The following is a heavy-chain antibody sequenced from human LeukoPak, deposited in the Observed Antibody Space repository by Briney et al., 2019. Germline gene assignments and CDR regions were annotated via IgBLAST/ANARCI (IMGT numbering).Heavy chain of an antibody. CDR2: ISAYNGNT. J-gene: IGHJ4*02. D-gene: IGHD6-6*01. V-gene: IGHV1-18*01. CDR1: GYTFTSYG. CDR3: AKYMWGPQRGPFDY. Sequence: ASVKVSCKASGYTFTSYGISWVRQAPGQGLEWMGWISAYNGNTNYAQKLQGRVTMTTDTSTSTAYMELRSLRSDDTAVYYCAKYMWGPQRGPFDYWGQGTLVTVSS.